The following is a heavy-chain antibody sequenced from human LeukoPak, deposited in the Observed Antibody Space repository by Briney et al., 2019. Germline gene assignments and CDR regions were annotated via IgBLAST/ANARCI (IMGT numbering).Heavy chain of an antibody. CDR2: ISGSGGST. J-gene: IGHJ4*02. V-gene: IGHV3-23*01. Sequence: GGSLRLSCAASGFTFSSYAMSWVRQAPGKGLEWVSAISGSGGSTYYADSVKGRFSISRDNSKNTLYLQMNSLTAEDTAVYYCAKDRRSYFRGDLDYWGQGTLVTVSS. CDR1: GFTFSSYA. D-gene: IGHD1-26*01. CDR3: AKDRRSYFRGDLDY.